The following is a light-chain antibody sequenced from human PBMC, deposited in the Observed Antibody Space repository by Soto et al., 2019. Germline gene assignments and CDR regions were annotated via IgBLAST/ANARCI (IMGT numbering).Light chain of an antibody. CDR1: QSLLYSDGNTY. CDR3: MQGTHSPLT. V-gene: IGKV2-30*01. J-gene: IGKJ4*01. Sequence: DVVMTQSPLSLPVTLGQPASISCRSSQSLLYSDGNTYLNWFHQRPGQSPRRLIYMVSNRDSGVPDRFSGSGSGTDFTLRISRVEAEDVGVYYCMQGTHSPLTFGGGTKVEIK. CDR2: MVS.